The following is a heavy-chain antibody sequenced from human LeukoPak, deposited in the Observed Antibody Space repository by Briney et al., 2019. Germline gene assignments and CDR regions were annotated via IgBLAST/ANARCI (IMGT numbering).Heavy chain of an antibody. CDR2: IYTGGTT. CDR1: GFTFSSYA. J-gene: IGHJ4*02. CDR3: ARATGALRPWDF. D-gene: IGHD1-14*01. V-gene: IGHV3-66*01. Sequence: GGSLRLSCAASGFTFSSYAMSWVRQAPGKGLEWVSIIYTGGTTYFADSVKGRFTVYRDNSKNTLYLQMNSLRAEDTAVYYCARATGALRPWDFWGQGTLVTVSS.